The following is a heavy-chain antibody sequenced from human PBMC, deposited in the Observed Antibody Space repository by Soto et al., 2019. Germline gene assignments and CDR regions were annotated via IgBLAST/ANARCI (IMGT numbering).Heavy chain of an antibody. CDR2: IYSGGNP. V-gene: IGHV3-53*01. D-gene: IGHD2-21*01. J-gene: IGHJ4*02. CDR1: GLSVGGNY. Sequence: EERLVQSGGGLVQPGGSLRLSCAAYGLSVGGNYMSWVRQAPGKGLELVSLIYSGGNPFYADSMKGRVTLSRDNSNNMLYLQMDSLRAEDTAVYYCARGPNSDCWGQGTLVIVSS. CDR3: ARGPNSDC.